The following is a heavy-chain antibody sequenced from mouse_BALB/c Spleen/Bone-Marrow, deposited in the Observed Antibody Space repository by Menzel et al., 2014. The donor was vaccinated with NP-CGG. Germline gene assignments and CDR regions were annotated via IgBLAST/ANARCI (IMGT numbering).Heavy chain of an antibody. Sequence: EVHLVESGGGLVQPGGSRKLSCAASGFTFSRSGMHWVRQAPEKGLERVAYISSGSSTIYYADTMKGRFTISRDNPKNTLFLQMTSLRSEDTAMYYCARARSTMITTGAMDYWGQGTSVTVSS. V-gene: IGHV5-17*02. D-gene: IGHD2-4*01. CDR2: ISSGSSTI. CDR3: ARARSTMITTGAMDY. CDR1: GFTFSRSG. J-gene: IGHJ4*01.